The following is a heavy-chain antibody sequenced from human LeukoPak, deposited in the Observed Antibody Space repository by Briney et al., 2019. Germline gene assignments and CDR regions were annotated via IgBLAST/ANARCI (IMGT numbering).Heavy chain of an antibody. D-gene: IGHD2-21*02. CDR3: AREKHIVVVTALGAFDI. CDR2: IYTSGST. Sequence: SETLSLTCTVSGGSISSYYWSWIRQPAGKGLEWIGRIYTSGSTNYNPSLRSRVTMSVDTSKNQFSLKMRSVTAADTALYYCAREKHIVVVTALGAFDIWGQGTMVTVSS. CDR1: GGSISSYY. V-gene: IGHV4-4*07. J-gene: IGHJ3*02.